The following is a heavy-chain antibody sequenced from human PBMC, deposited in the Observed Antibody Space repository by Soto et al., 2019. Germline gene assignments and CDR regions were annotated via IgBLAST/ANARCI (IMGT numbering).Heavy chain of an antibody. V-gene: IGHV1-69*01. D-gene: IGHD5-12*01. CDR1: GGTFSSYA. CDR3: AREGGGGYSGYDVGYFDY. J-gene: IGHJ4*02. Sequence: QVQLVQSGAEVKKPGSSVKVSCKASGGTFSSYAISWVRQAPGQGLEWMGGIIPIFGTANYAQKFQGRVTTSRDETTGKAYRGLGSLRDGDRAVYLCAREGGGGYSGYDVGYFDYWGQGTLVTVSS. CDR2: IIPIFGTA.